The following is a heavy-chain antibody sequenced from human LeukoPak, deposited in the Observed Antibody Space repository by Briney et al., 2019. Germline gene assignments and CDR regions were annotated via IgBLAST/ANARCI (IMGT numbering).Heavy chain of an antibody. CDR2: ISGSGGST. CDR1: GFTFSSYA. V-gene: IGHV3-23*01. Sequence: GGSLRLSCAASGFTFSSYAMSWVRQAPGKGLEWVSAISGSGGSTYYADSAKGRFTISRDNAKNPLYLQMNSLRAEDTAVYYCARDQSRYSPNLPGCWGQGTLVTVSS. D-gene: IGHD1-1*01. CDR3: ARDQSRYSPNLPGC. J-gene: IGHJ4*02.